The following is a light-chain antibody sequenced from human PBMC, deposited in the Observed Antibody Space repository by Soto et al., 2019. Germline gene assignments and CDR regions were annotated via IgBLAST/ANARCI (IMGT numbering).Light chain of an antibody. CDR3: QQRSNWPPV. Sequence: EIVLTQSPATLSLSPGERATLSCRASQSVSSYLAWYQQKPGQAPRLLIYDASNRATGIPARFSGSGSGTEFTLTISSLEPEDFAVYYCQQRSNWPPVFGQGTKVEIK. V-gene: IGKV3-11*01. CDR1: QSVSSY. J-gene: IGKJ1*01. CDR2: DAS.